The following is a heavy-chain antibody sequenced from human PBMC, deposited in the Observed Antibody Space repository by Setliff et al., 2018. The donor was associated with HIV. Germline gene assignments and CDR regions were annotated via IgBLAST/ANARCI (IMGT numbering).Heavy chain of an antibody. CDR2: LYDTGRT. CDR1: GGSVIKDNFY. CDR3: ARHGAYYDFLTYYYPRYYFDC. D-gene: IGHD3-9*01. J-gene: IGHJ4*02. V-gene: IGHV4-39*01. Sequence: NPSETLSLTCSVSGGSVIKDNFYWGWIRQAPAKGLEWIGTLYDTGRTYYNPPLKSRVSIFVDTTKNEFVLNLRSVTAADTAVYFCARHGAYYDFLTYYYPRYYFDCWGQGTLVTVSS.